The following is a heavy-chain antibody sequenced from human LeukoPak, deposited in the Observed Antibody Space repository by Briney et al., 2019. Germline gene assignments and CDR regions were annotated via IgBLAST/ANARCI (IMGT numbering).Heavy chain of an antibody. CDR2: IRYDGSNK. V-gene: IGHV3-30*02. D-gene: IGHD3-3*01. CDR3: AKDRAIFGVVTAFDY. Sequence: GGSLRLSCAAFGFTFSSYGMHWVRQAPGKGLEWVAFIRYDGSNKYYADSVKGRFTISRDNSKKTLYLQMTSLRAEETAVYYCAKDRAIFGVVTAFDYWGQGTLVTVSS. CDR1: GFTFSSYG. J-gene: IGHJ4*02.